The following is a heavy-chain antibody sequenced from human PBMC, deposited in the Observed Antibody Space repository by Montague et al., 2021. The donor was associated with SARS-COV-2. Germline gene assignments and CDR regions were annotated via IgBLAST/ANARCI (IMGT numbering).Heavy chain of an antibody. Sequence: SETLSLTCAVYGGSFSGYYWSWIRQPPGKGLEWIGEINHSGYTNYNPSLKSRITISVDTSKNQFSLRLSSVTAADTAVFYCARPRGIAVAGWLAFDYWGQGTLVTVSS. J-gene: IGHJ4*02. CDR2: INHSGYT. CDR3: ARPRGIAVAGWLAFDY. CDR1: GGSFSGYY. D-gene: IGHD6-19*01. V-gene: IGHV4-34*01.